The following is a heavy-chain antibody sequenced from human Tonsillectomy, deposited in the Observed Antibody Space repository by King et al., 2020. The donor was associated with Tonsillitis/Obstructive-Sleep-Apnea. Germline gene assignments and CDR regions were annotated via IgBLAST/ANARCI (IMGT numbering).Heavy chain of an antibody. CDR3: ATSITMVRGVILVYWYFDL. Sequence: QLVQSGAEVKKPGASVKVSCKVSGYTLTELSMHWVRQAPGKGLGWMGGFDPEDGETIYAQKFQGRVTMTEETSTDTAYMELSSLRSEDTAVYYCATSITMVRGVILVYWYFDLWGRGTLVTVSS. CDR2: FDPEDGET. D-gene: IGHD3-10*01. CDR1: GYTLTELS. J-gene: IGHJ2*01. V-gene: IGHV1-24*01.